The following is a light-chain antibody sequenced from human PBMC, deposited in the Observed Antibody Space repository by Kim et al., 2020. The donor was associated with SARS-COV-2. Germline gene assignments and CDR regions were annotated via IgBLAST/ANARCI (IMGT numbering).Light chain of an antibody. V-gene: IGKV1-27*01. CDR3: QKYNSAPWT. CDR2: GAS. CDR1: QGISNY. J-gene: IGKJ1*01. Sequence: VSVGERATISCRASQGISNYLAWYQQKPGKVPRLLIYGASAMQSGIPARFSGSGSGTDFTLTISSLQSEDVATYYCQKYNSAPWTFGHGTKVDIK.